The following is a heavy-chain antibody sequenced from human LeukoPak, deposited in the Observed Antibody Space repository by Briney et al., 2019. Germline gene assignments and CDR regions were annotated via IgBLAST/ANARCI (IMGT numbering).Heavy chain of an antibody. CDR3: ARAERGYSYGTDAFDI. J-gene: IGHJ3*02. CDR2: IIPILGIA. Sequence: ASVKVSCKASGGTFSSYAISWVRQAPGQGLEWMGRIIPILGIANYAQKFQGRVTITADKSTSTAYMELSSPRSEDTAVYYCARAERGYSYGTDAFDIWGQGTMVTVSS. V-gene: IGHV1-69*04. CDR1: GGTFSSYA. D-gene: IGHD5-18*01.